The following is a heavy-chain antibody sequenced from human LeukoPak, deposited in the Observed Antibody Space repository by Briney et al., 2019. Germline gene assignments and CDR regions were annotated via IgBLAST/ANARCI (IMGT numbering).Heavy chain of an antibody. D-gene: IGHD1-14*01. V-gene: IGHV3-7*01. J-gene: IGHJ4*02. CDR1: GFTFDSYW. Sequence: GGSLRLSCAASGFTFDSYWMSWVRQAPGKGLEWVANIKQDGNEKYYADSVKGRFTIYRDNAENSLYLQMNSLRAEDTAVYYCTRDPLTQNDYWGQGTLVTVSS. CDR2: IKQDGNEK. CDR3: TRDPLTQNDY.